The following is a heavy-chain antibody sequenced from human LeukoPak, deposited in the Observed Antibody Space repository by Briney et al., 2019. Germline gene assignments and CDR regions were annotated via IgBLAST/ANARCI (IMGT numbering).Heavy chain of an antibody. CDR1: GFTFSNYA. CDR3: AKVAGYGSGSSDYFDY. J-gene: IGHJ4*02. D-gene: IGHD3-10*01. Sequence: GGSLRLSCGASGFTFSNYAMSWVRQAPGKGLEWVSGINDNGSTRFYAASVKGRFTISRDNAKNSLYLQMNSLRAEDTALYYCAKVAGYGSGSSDYFDYWGQGTLVTVSS. CDR2: INDNGSTR. V-gene: IGHV3-23*01.